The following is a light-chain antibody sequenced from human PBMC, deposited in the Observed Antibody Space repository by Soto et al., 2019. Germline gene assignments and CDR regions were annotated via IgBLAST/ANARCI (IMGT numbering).Light chain of an antibody. CDR1: SSDVGGYKH. CDR2: DVS. V-gene: IGLV2-11*01. J-gene: IGLJ1*01. Sequence: QSALTQPRSVSGSPGQSVTISCTGTSSDVGGYKHVSWYQQNPGEAPKVMIYDVSKRPSGVPDRFSGSESGNTASLTISGLQAEDEADYYCCSYAGSSAYVFGAGTKLTVL. CDR3: CSYAGSSAYV.